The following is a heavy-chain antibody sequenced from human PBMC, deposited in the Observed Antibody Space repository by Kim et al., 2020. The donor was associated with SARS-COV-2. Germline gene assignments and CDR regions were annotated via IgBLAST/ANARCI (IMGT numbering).Heavy chain of an antibody. Sequence: GTANYAQKFQGRVTITADESTSTAYMELSSLRSEDTAVYYCARSDYGMDVWGQGTTVTVSS. V-gene: IGHV1-69*01. J-gene: IGHJ6*02. CDR2: GTA. CDR3: ARSDYGMDV.